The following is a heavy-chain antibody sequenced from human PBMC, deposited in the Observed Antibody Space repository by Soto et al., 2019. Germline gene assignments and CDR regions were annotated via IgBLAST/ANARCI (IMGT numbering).Heavy chain of an antibody. CDR2: VSPKSGGT. D-gene: IGHD2-8*02. CDR1: GYNFSDYY. CDR3: AREISGGGTLNWFDP. J-gene: IGHJ5*02. Sequence: GVSVKVSCKASGYNFSDYYIHWVRQAPGQGLEWLGWVSPKSGGTNYAQKFKGRVTMTRDTSSNTVYMDLSGLKSDDTAVFYCAREISGGGTLNWFDPWGQGTLVTVSS. V-gene: IGHV1-2*02.